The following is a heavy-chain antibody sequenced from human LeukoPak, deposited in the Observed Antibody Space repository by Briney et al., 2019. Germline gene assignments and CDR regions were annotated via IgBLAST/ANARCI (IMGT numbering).Heavy chain of an antibody. D-gene: IGHD3-22*01. J-gene: IGHJ4*02. Sequence: SETLSLTCTVSGGSISSSSYYWGWIRQPPGKGLEWIGSIYYSGSTYYNPSLKSRVTISVDTSKNQFSLKLSSATAADTAVYYCARAPYYYDSSGYYYVEAYFDYWGQGTLVTVSS. CDR1: GGSISSSSYY. CDR3: ARAPYYYDSSGYYYVEAYFDY. V-gene: IGHV4-39*07. CDR2: IYYSGST.